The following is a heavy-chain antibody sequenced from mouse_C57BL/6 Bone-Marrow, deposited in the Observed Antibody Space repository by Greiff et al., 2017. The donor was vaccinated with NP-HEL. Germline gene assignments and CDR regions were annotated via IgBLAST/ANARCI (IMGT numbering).Heavy chain of an antibody. V-gene: IGHV5-16*01. CDR3: ARSSITTVVAHFDY. CDR1: GFTFSDYY. D-gene: IGHD1-1*01. Sequence: EVKLMGSEGGLVQPGSSMKLSCTASGFTFSDYYMAWVRQVPEKGLEWVANINYDGSSTYYLDSLKSRFIISRDNAKNILYLQMSSLKSEDTATYYCARSSITTVVAHFDYWGQGTTLTVSS. CDR2: INYDGSST. J-gene: IGHJ2*01.